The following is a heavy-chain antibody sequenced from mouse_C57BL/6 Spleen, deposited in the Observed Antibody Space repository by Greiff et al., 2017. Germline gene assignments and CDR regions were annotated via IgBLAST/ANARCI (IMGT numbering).Heavy chain of an antibody. CDR3: ARLGDYDGY. CDR1: GYAFSSSW. D-gene: IGHD2-4*01. J-gene: IGHJ2*01. CDR2: LYPGDGDT. V-gene: IGHV1-82*01. Sequence: QVQLQQSGPELVKPGASVKISCKASGYAFSSSWMNWVKQRPGKGLEWIGRLYPGDGDTNYNGKFKGKATLTADNSSSTAYKQLSSLTSEDSAVYFCARLGDYDGYWGQGTTLTVSS.